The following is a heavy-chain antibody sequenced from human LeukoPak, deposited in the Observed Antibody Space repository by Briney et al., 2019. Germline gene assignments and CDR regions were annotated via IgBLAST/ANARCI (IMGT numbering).Heavy chain of an antibody. CDR3: ARGDYYDSSVYYYD. D-gene: IGHD3-22*01. CDR1: GYDFTAYY. Sequence: ASVKVSCKASGYDFTAYYMHWVRQAPGQGLEWMGSINPNSGDTNSAQKFQGRVTMTRDTSISTAYMDLSSLRSDDTAVYYCARGDYYDSSVYYYDWGQGTLVTVPS. CDR2: INPNSGDT. J-gene: IGHJ4*02. V-gene: IGHV1-2*02.